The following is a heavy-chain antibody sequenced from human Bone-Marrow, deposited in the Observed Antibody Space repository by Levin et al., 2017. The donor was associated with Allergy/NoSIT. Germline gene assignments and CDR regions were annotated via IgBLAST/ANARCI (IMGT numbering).Heavy chain of an antibody. CDR2: INPNGGGV. D-gene: IGHD2-21*01. CDR1: GYTFTDYL. Sequence: ASVKVSCKASGYTFTDYLIQWVRQAPGQGLEWMAWINPNGGGVNYAQTFQGRVTTTMDTSIGTAYLEVSSLNSDDTAVYYCAREKIGRLWDYWGQGSLVTVSS. CDR3: AREKIGRLWDY. J-gene: IGHJ4*02. V-gene: IGHV1-2*02.